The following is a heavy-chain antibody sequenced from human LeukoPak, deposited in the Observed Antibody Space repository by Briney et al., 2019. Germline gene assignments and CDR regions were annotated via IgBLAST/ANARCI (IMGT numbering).Heavy chain of an antibody. J-gene: IGHJ4*02. CDR1: VYTFTGYY. V-gene: IGHV1-2*02. CDR3: ARSRGRTTLDY. D-gene: IGHD1-7*01. Sequence: ASVPVSCKASVYTFTGYYMHWVRQAPGQGLAWMGWINPNSGGTNYEQKLQGRVTMTSDTSISTAYMELSRLRSDDTAVYYCARSRGRTTLDYWAQGTLDSVSS. CDR2: INPNSGGT.